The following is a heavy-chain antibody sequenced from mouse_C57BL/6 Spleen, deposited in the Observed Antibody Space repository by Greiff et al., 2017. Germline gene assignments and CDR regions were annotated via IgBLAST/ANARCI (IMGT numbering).Heavy chain of an antibody. CDR3: ARNFYDGYPWFAY. CDR2: IWSGGST. Sequence: VKVEESGPGLVQPSQSLSITCTVSGFSLTSYGVHWVRQSPGKGLEWLGVIWSGGSTDYNAAFISRLSISKDNSKSQVFFKMNSLQADDTAIYYCARNFYDGYPWFAYWGQGTLVTVSA. CDR1: GFSLTSYG. V-gene: IGHV2-2*01. J-gene: IGHJ3*01. D-gene: IGHD2-3*01.